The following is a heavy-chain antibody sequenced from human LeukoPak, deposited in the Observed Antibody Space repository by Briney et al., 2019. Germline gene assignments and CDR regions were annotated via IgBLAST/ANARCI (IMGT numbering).Heavy chain of an antibody. J-gene: IGHJ4*02. CDR1: GFTLSGYW. CDR3: AKLSEYSFDS. D-gene: IGHD6-6*01. V-gene: IGHV3-7*02. Sequence: QPGGSLRLSCTASGFTLSGYWMTWVRHPPGKGLEWVANIKSDGSEKYYMDSVKGRFTVSRDNTKNSLSLQLKSPRAEDTAVYYCAKLSEYSFDSRGQGTQVTVSS. CDR2: IKSDGSEK.